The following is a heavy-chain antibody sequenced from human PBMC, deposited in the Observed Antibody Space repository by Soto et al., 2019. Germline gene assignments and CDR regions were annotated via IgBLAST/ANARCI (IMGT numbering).Heavy chain of an antibody. CDR1: GFTFSNAW. CDR2: IKSKTDGGTT. J-gene: IGHJ6*02. Sequence: GGSLRLSCAASGFTFSNAWMSWVRQAPGKGLEWVGRIKSKTDGGTTDYAAPVKGRFTISRDDSKNTLYLQMNSLKTEDTAVYYCTTETLYDFWSGYNPDYYGMDVWGQGTTVTVSS. D-gene: IGHD3-3*01. V-gene: IGHV3-15*01. CDR3: TTETLYDFWSGYNPDYYGMDV.